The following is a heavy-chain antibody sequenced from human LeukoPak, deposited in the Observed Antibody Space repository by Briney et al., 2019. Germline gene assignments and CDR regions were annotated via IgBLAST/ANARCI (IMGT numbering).Heavy chain of an antibody. V-gene: IGHV3-48*03. J-gene: IGHJ4*02. D-gene: IGHD6-6*01. CDR2: ISRSGSTI. CDR3: ARDGYSSSLYYFDY. Sequence: PGGSLRLSCAASGFTFSNYEMKWVRQAPGKGLEWVSYISRSGSTIYYADSVKGRITISRDNSKNTLYLQMNSLRAEDTAVYYCARDGYSSSLYYFDYWGQGTLVTVSS. CDR1: GFTFSNYE.